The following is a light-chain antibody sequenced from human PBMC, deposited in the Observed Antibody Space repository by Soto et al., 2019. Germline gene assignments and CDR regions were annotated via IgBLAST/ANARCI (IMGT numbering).Light chain of an antibody. V-gene: IGKV3-20*01. CDR3: HQYGSSPFP. J-gene: IGKJ3*01. CDR1: QSVSANY. Sequence: EVVLTQSPATLSLSPGERATLSCRANQSVSANYLAWYQQKPGQAPRLLIYGASSRATGIPDRFSGSGSGTDFTLTISRLEAEDFAVFYCHQYGSSPFPFGPGTKVDIK. CDR2: GAS.